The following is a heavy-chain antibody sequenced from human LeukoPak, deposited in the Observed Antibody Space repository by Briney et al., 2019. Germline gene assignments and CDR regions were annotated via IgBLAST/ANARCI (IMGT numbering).Heavy chain of an antibody. CDR2: MNPNSGNT. J-gene: IGHJ4*02. CDR1: GYTFTSYD. CDR3: ATDQYVGANAFDY. Sequence: ASVKVSCKASGYTFTSYDINWVRQATGQGLEWMGWMNPNSGNTGYAQKFQGRVTITRNTSISTAYMELSSLRSEDTAVYYCATDQYVGANAFDYWGQGTLVTVSS. V-gene: IGHV1-8*03. D-gene: IGHD1-26*01.